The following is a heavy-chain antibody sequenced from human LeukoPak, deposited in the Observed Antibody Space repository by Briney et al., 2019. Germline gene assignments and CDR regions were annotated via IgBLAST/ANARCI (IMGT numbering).Heavy chain of an antibody. CDR2: ISWNSGSI. CDR3: ARRGGDRNPADY. J-gene: IGHJ4*02. Sequence: GRSLRLSCAASGFTFDDYAMHWVRQAPGKGLEWVSGISWNSGSIGYADSVKGRFTISRDNAKNSLYLQMNSLRAEDTAVYYCARRGGDRNPADYWGQGTLVTVSS. D-gene: IGHD2-21*02. V-gene: IGHV3-9*01. CDR1: GFTFDDYA.